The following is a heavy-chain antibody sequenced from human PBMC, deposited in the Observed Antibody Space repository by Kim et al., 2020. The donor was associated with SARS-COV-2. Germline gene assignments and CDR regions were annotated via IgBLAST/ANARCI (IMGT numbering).Heavy chain of an antibody. CDR1: GGSISSGGYY. D-gene: IGHD3-16*02. CDR2: IYYSGRT. Sequence: SETLSLTCTVSGGSISSGGYYWSWIRQHPGKGLEWIGYIYYSGRTYYNPSLKSRVTISVDTSKNQFSLKLSSVTAADTAVYYCAGGGYYDYVWGSYLADYWGQGTLVTVSS. J-gene: IGHJ4*02. V-gene: IGHV4-31*03. CDR3: AGGGYYDYVWGSYLADY.